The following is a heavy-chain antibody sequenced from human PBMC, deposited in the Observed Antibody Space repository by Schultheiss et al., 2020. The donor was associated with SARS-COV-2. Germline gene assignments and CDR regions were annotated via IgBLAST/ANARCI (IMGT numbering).Heavy chain of an antibody. CDR3: ARDPGDEWHRGVYAFDI. CDR2: ISGYNGNT. Sequence: ASVKVSCKASGYTFTSYGISWVRQAPGQGLEWMGWISGYNGNTDYAQKFQGRVTMTTDTSTSTAYMELRSLRSDDTAVYYCARDPGDEWHRGVYAFDIWGQGTMVTVSS. V-gene: IGHV1-18*01. J-gene: IGHJ3*02. D-gene: IGHD3-3*01. CDR1: GYTFTSYG.